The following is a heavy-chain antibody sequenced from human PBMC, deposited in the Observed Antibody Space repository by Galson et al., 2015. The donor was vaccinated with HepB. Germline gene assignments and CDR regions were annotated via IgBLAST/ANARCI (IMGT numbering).Heavy chain of an antibody. D-gene: IGHD1-26*01. V-gene: IGHV4-30-4*01. CDR2: VHNSGST. CDR3: ARSRWGYAFDT. CDR1: GGSISSGEYY. Sequence: LSLTCSVSGGSISSGEYYWTWIRQPPGKGLEWIGYVHNSGSTYYTPSLKSRLTISLDVSRNQFSLKLTSVTAADTAVYYCARSRWGYAFDTWGQGTMVTVSS. J-gene: IGHJ3*02.